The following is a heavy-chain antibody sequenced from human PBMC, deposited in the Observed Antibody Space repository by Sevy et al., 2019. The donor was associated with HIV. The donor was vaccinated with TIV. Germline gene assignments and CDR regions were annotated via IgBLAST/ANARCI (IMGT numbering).Heavy chain of an antibody. CDR2: ISAYNGNI. J-gene: IGHJ6*02. Sequence: ASVRVSCKASGYTFTSYGISWVRQAPGQGLEWMGWISAYNGNINYAQKLQGRVTMTTDTSTSTAYMELRSLRSDDTAVYYCARDSIPLVQGVIITPYYYGMDVWGQGTTVTVSS. D-gene: IGHD3-10*01. CDR3: ARDSIPLVQGVIITPYYYGMDV. V-gene: IGHV1-18*01. CDR1: GYTFTSYG.